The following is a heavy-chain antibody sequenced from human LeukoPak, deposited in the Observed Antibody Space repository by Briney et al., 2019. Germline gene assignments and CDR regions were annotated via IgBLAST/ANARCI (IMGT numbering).Heavy chain of an antibody. J-gene: IGHJ4*02. CDR2: IYPHDSDT. V-gene: IGHV5-51*01. CDR3: ARPITGAGTDLGY. D-gene: IGHD6-13*01. Sequence: GESLKISCKGSGYSFTNYWIGWVRQMPGKGLEWMGIIYPHDSDTRYSPSFQGQVTISVDKSISTAYLQWRSLKASDTAIYYCARPITGAGTDLGYWGQGTLVTVSS. CDR1: GYSFTNYW.